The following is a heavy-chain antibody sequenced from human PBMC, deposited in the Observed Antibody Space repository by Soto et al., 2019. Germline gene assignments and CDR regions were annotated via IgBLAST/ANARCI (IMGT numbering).Heavy chain of an antibody. D-gene: IGHD6-25*01. V-gene: IGHV3-11*01. CDR1: GFRFNDYY. CDR3: ATSSGALAASFPYYFDY. Sequence: GGSLRLSCAAAGFRFNDYYMTWIRQAPGKGLEWVSYISSGSSTIYYARSVKGRFTISRDNAKNSLYLQMNSLRAEDTAVYYCATSSGALAASFPYYFDYWGQGTLVTVSS. CDR2: ISSGSSTI. J-gene: IGHJ4*02.